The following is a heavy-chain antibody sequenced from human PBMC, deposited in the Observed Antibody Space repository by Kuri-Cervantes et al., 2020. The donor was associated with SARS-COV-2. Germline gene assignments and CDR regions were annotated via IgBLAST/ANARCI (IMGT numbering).Heavy chain of an antibody. CDR3: ARDLNGQLWSTGLGY. J-gene: IGHJ4*02. CDR1: GDSISPYY. D-gene: IGHD5-18*01. V-gene: IGHV4-59*01. Sequence: GSLRLSCGVSGDSISPYYWTWIRQSPGKGLEWIGYIYDSGTTNYNPSLKSRVTVSVDKSKNHFSLRLSSVTAADTAVYPCARDLNGQLWSTGLGYWGQGTLVTVSS. CDR2: IYDSGTT.